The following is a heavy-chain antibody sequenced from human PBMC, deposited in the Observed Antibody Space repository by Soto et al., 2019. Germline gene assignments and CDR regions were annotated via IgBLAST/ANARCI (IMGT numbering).Heavy chain of an antibody. CDR1: GFTFSSYE. V-gene: IGHV3-48*03. CDR3: ARDIGVGPAGFDY. D-gene: IGHD2-2*01. CDR2: ISSGGSSI. Sequence: VQLVESGGGLVKPGGSLRLSCAASGFTFSSYEMNWVRQAPGKGLEWVSHISSGGSSIYYADSVKGRFTISRDNAKNSVYLQMNSLRAEDTAVYYCARDIGVGPAGFDYWGQGTLVTVSS. J-gene: IGHJ4*02.